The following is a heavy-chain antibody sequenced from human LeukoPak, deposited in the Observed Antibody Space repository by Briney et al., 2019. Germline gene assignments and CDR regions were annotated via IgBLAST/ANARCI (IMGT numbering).Heavy chain of an antibody. CDR1: GYTFTGYY. CDR3: ASTSKGFGDFDY. CDR2: INPNSGGT. Sequence: ASVKVSCKASGYTFTGYYMHWVRQAPGQGLEWMGLINPNSGGTNYAQKFQGRVTMTRDTSIRTAYLEMSRMRSDDTAVYHCASTSKGFGDFDYWGQGTLVTVSS. D-gene: IGHD3-10*01. J-gene: IGHJ4*02. V-gene: IGHV1-2*06.